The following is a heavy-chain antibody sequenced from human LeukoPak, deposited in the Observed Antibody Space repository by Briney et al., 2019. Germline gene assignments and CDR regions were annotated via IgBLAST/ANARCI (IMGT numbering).Heavy chain of an antibody. V-gene: IGHV4-59*12. D-gene: IGHD2-2*01. CDR1: GGSMSSFY. J-gene: IGHJ4*02. CDR2: MYHSGST. Sequence: PSETLSLTCTVTGGSMSSFYWSWIRQPPGKGLEWIGYMYHSGSTNYNPSLKSRVTVSVDTSKNQFSLRLSSVTAADTAMYYCARVPGYCSSASCSSFDCWGQGTLVTVSS. CDR3: ARVPGYCSSASCSSFDC.